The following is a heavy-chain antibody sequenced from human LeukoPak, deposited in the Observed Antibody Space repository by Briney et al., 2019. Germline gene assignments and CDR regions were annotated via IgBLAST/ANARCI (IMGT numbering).Heavy chain of an antibody. CDR3: ASGSGSYRTPYYYMDV. V-gene: IGHV3-53*01. CDR1: GFTVSSNY. D-gene: IGHD3-10*01. J-gene: IGHJ6*03. Sequence: GGSLRLSCVASGFTVSSNYMSWVRQAPGKGLEWVSVIYSGGSTYYADSVKGRFTISRDNSKNTLYLQINSLRAEDTAVYYCASGSGSYRTPYYYMDVWGTGTTVTVSS. CDR2: IYSGGST.